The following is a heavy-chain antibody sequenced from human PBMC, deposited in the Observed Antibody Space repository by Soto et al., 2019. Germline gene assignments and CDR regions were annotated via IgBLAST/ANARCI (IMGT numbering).Heavy chain of an antibody. CDR2: IYWDDDQ. CDR3: AHAGDYDLLSFDH. J-gene: IGHJ4*02. CDR1: GFSLTTTSMG. Sequence: QITLKESGPPLGSPAQTLTLTCAFSGFSLTTTSMGVAWIRQPPGKALEWLALIYWDDDQRYSPSLKDRLTISKDTSRSRVVLTISNMNPEDTGTYFCAHAGDYDLLSFDHWGPGTLVTVSS. V-gene: IGHV2-5*02. D-gene: IGHD4-17*01.